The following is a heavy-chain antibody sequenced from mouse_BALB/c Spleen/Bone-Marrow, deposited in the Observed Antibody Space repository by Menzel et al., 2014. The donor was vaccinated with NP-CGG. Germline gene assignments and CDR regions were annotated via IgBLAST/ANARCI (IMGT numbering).Heavy chain of an antibody. V-gene: IGHV1S81*02. Sequence: VQLQQSGAELVKPGASVKLSCKSSGYTFTSYYMYWVKQRPGQGLEWIGGINPSNGGTKFNEKFKSKATLTVDKSSSPTFMQRSSLASEDSAVYYCTREVTFFAYWGQGTLVTVSA. CDR3: TREVTFFAY. CDR1: GYTFTSYY. CDR2: INPSNGGT. D-gene: IGHD1-3*01. J-gene: IGHJ3*01.